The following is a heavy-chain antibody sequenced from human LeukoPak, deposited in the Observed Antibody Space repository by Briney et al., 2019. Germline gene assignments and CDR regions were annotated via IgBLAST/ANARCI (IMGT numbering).Heavy chain of an antibody. J-gene: IGHJ4*02. D-gene: IGHD6-13*01. CDR1: GFTFSHYP. CDR2: ISYDGNYK. V-gene: IGHV3-30*07. CDR3: AKGVAAGTWGISFDF. Sequence: SGGSLSLSCAASGFTFSHYPIHWVRQAPGKGPEWVAVISYDGNYKYYAESVKGRFTVSRDNSKNTVYLQMDSLRAVDTAVYYCAKGVAAGTWGISFDFWGQGTLVTVSS.